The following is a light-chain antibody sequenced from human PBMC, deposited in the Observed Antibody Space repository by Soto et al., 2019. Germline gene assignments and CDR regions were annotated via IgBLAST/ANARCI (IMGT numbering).Light chain of an antibody. Sequence: EIVLTQSPGTLSLSPGERATLSCRASQSVSSTDLIWYQQKPGQAPRLLIYGASSRATGIPDRFSGSGSGTAFTLTISRLEPEDYAVYYCQQFGSSVRTFGQGTEVEV. V-gene: IGKV3-20*01. J-gene: IGKJ1*01. CDR1: QSVSSTD. CDR3: QQFGSSVRT. CDR2: GAS.